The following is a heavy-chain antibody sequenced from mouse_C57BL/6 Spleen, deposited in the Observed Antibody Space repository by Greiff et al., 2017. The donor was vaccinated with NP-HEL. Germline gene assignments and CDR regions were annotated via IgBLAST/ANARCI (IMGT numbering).Heavy chain of an antibody. CDR2: IWSGGST. D-gene: IGHD1-1*01. CDR1: GFSLTSYG. CDR3: ATLYGSSFYAMDY. J-gene: IGHJ4*01. Sequence: VQLVESGPGLVQPSQSLSITCTVSGFSLTSYGVHWVRQSPGKGLEWLGVIWSGGSTDYNAAFISRLSISKDNSKSQVFFKMNSLQADDTAIYYCATLYGSSFYAMDYWGQGTSVTVSS. V-gene: IGHV2-2*01.